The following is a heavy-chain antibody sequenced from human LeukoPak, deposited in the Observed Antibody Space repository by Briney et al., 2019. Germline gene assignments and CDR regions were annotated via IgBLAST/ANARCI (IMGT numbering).Heavy chain of an antibody. D-gene: IGHD3-3*01. J-gene: IGHJ4*02. CDR1: GFTFSSYA. CDR2: VGFDGTR. CDR3: AKTQGFYDY. V-gene: IGHV3-23*01. Sequence: PGGSLRLSCAASGFTFSSYAMSWVRQAPGKGLEWVSGVGFDGTRYYADSVKGRFTVSRDTATNTLYLQMSSLRAEDTAIFYCAKTQGFYDYWGQGTLVIVSS.